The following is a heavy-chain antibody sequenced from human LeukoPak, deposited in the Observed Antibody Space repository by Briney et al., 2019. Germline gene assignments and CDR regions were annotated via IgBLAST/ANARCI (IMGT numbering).Heavy chain of an antibody. CDR3: ANADSDGHFDY. V-gene: IGHV3-30*18. Sequence: GRSLRLSCAASGFTFSSYGMHWVRQAPGKGLEWVAVISYDGSNKYYADSVKGRFTIFRDNSKNTLYLQMNSLRAEDTAVYYCANADSDGHFDYWGQGTLVTVSS. J-gene: IGHJ4*02. CDR2: ISYDGSNK. CDR1: GFTFSSYG. D-gene: IGHD2-15*01.